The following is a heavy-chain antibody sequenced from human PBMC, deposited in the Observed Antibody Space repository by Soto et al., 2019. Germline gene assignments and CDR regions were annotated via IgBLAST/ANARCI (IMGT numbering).Heavy chain of an antibody. CDR2: ISPYSGHT. J-gene: IGHJ6*02. CDR1: GYTFTSYG. V-gene: IGHV1-18*04. Sequence: QGQLVQSGGEVTKPGASVKVSCNASGYTFTSYGISWVRQAPGQGLEWMGWISPYSGHTKDAQKVQGRVTLTTETSTGTAYMELRSLASDDTAGYYCARYCCTTAKCSTDHLDVCGQGTKVKVSS. CDR3: ARYCCTTAKCSTDHLDV. D-gene: IGHD2-21*01.